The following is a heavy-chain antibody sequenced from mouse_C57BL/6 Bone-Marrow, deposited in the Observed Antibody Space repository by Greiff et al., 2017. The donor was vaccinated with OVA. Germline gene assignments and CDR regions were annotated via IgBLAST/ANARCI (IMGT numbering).Heavy chain of an antibody. D-gene: IGHD4-1*02. Sequence: VKLVESGAELARPGASVKLSCKASGYTFTSYGISWVKQRTGQGLEWIGEIYPRSGNTYYNEKFKGKATLTADKSYSTAYGELRSLTSEDSSVYFCARESNWALYYYAMDYWCQGTSVTVSS. CDR2: IYPRSGNT. CDR3: ARESNWALYYYAMDY. V-gene: IGHV1-81*01. J-gene: IGHJ4*01. CDR1: GYTFTSYG.